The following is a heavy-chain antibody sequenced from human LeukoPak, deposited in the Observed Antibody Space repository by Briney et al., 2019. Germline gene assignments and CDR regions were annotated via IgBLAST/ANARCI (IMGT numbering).Heavy chain of an antibody. J-gene: IGHJ4*02. V-gene: IGHV3-30*03. CDR2: ISYDGSNK. CDR3: ARDGVYFDY. Sequence: GGSLRLSCTASGFTFSGYSMNWVRQAPGMGLEWVAVISYDGSNKYYADSAKGRFTISRDNSKNTLYLQMNSLRAEDTAVYYCARDGVYFDYWGQGTLVTVSS. CDR1: GFTFSGYS. D-gene: IGHD3-16*01.